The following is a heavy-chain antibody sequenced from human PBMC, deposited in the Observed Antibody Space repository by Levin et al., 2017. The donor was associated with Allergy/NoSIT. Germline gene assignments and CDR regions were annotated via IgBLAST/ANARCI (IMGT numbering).Heavy chain of an antibody. CDR2: MNPNSGNT. D-gene: IGHD3-22*01. CDR1: GYTFTSYD. CDR3: ARGTGYDYDSSGYSDY. Sequence: ASVKVSCKASGYTFTSYDINWVRQATGQGLEWMGWMNPNSGNTGYAQKFQGRVTMTRNTSISTAYMELSSLRSEDTAVYYCARGTGYDYDSSGYSDYWGQGTLVTVSS. J-gene: IGHJ4*02. V-gene: IGHV1-8*01.